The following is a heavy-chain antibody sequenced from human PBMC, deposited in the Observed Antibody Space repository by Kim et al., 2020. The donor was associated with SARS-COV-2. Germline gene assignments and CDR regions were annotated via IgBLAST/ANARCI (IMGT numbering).Heavy chain of an antibody. CDR1: GYSFSPYW. CDR3: ARVSTVTAAEYFHH. CDR2: IDPSDSYT. D-gene: IGHD4-17*01. V-gene: IGHV5-10-1*01. Sequence: GESLKISCKGSGYSFSPYWITWVRQMPGKGLEWMGTIDPSDSYTNYSPSFQGHVTISADKSITTAYLQWSSLKASDTAMYYCARVSTVTAAEYFHHWGQGTLVTVSS. J-gene: IGHJ1*01.